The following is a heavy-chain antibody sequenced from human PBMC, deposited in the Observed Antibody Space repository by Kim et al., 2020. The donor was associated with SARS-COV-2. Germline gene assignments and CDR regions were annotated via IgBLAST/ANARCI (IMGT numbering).Heavy chain of an antibody. CDR1: GFTVSSNY. CDR3: ARVDSSGPWPFDY. D-gene: IGHD3-22*01. V-gene: IGHV3-53*01. J-gene: IGHJ4*02. Sequence: GGSLRLSCAASGFTVSSNYMSWVRQAPGKGLEWVSVIYSGGSTYYADSVKGRFTISRDNSKNTLYLQMNSLRAEDTAVYYCARVDSSGPWPFDYWGQGTLVTVSS. CDR2: IYSGGST.